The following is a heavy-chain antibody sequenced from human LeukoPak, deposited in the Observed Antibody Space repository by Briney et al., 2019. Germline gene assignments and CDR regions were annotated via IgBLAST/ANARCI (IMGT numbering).Heavy chain of an antibody. V-gene: IGHV4-59*08. J-gene: IGHJ4*02. CDR2: IYYSGNT. Sequence: SETLSLTCTVSGGSINSYYWSWIREPPGKGLEWIGYIYYSGNTNYNPSLKSRFTISLDTSKNQFSLKLSSVTAADTAVYYCARRNGYDYGVDYWCQGTLVTVST. D-gene: IGHD5-12*01. CDR3: ARRNGYDYGVDY. CDR1: GGSINSYY.